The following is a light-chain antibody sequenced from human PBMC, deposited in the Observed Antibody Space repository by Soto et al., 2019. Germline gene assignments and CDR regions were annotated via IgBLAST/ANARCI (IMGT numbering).Light chain of an antibody. CDR3: QQYNSYSH. CDR2: DAS. V-gene: IGKV1-5*01. J-gene: IGKJ3*01. Sequence: DIQMTQSPSTLSASVGDRVTITCRASQSISSWLAWYQQKPGRAPKLLIYDASSLESGVPSRFSGSGSGTEFTLTISSLQPDDFASYYCQQYNSYSHFGPGTMVDI. CDR1: QSISSW.